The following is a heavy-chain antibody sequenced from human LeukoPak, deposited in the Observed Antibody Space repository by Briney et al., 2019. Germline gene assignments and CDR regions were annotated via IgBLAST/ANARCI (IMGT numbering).Heavy chain of an antibody. J-gene: IGHJ4*02. CDR2: IYTGGST. D-gene: IGHD6-6*01. CDR3: AREHEYSSALQGF. V-gene: IGHV3-66*02. Sequence: PAGSLRLSCAASGFTVSSNYMSWVRQAPGKGLEWVSVIYTGGSTYYTDSVKGRFTISRDNSKNTLYLKMSSLRAEDTAVYYCAREHEYSSALQGFWGQGTLVTVSS. CDR1: GFTVSSNY.